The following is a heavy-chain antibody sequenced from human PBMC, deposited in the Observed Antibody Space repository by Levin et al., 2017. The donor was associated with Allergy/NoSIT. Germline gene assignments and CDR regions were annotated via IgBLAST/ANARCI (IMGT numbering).Heavy chain of an antibody. Sequence: ESLKISCAASGFIFRNAWLSWVRQAPGKGLEWVGRIKSKTDGETTDYAAPVKGRFTISRDDSKDTVFLQMNSLKSEDTAVYYCATAIGVTNNWGRGTLVIVSS. CDR2: IKSKTDGETT. D-gene: IGHD2-2*02. CDR1: GFIFRNAW. V-gene: IGHV3-15*01. J-gene: IGHJ4*02. CDR3: ATAIGVTNN.